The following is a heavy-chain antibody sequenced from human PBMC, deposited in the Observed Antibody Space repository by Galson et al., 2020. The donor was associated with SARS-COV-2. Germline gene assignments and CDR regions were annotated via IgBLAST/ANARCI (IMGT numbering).Heavy chain of an antibody. D-gene: IGHD2-8*02. CDR1: GFSLSTSGMC. CDR3: ARQYNAWSWASDH. Sequence: SGPTLVKPTQTLTLACTFSGFSLSTSGMCVNWIRQPPGKALEWLARIDWDDDKYYSTSLKTRLTISKDTSKNQVVLIMTNMDPMDTATYYCARQYNAWSWASDHWGQGTLVTVSS. V-gene: IGHV2-70*11. J-gene: IGHJ4*02. CDR2: IDWDDDK.